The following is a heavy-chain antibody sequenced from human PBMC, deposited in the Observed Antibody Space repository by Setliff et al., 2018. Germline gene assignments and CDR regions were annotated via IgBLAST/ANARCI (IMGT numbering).Heavy chain of an antibody. CDR3: ARYPRRGNGWYPYYVDV. CDR1: GGSMITNDYF. Sequence: PSETLSLTCTVSGGSMITNDYFWGWIRQPPGTGLEWIGSIYYSGDTYYNPSLKSRATVSVDTSTSQFSLRLTSVTAADSAVYFCARYPRRGNGWYPYYVDVWCKGTTVTVSS. V-gene: IGHV4-39*07. D-gene: IGHD6-19*01. CDR2: IYYSGDT. J-gene: IGHJ6*03.